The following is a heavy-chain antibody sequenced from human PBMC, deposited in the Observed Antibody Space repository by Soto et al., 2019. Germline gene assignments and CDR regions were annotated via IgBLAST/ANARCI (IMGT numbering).Heavy chain of an antibody. Sequence: SETLSLTCTVSGGSISSGDYYWSWIRQPPGKGLEWIGYIYYSGSTCYNPSLKSRVTISVDTSKNQFSLKLSSVTAADTAVYYCARDSKKLELDYWGQGTLVTVSS. V-gene: IGHV4-30-4*01. D-gene: IGHD1-1*01. CDR3: ARDSKKLELDY. CDR1: GGSISSGDYY. CDR2: IYYSGST. J-gene: IGHJ4*02.